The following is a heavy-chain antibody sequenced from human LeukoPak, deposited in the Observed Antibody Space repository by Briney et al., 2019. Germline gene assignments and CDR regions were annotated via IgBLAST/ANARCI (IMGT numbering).Heavy chain of an antibody. D-gene: IGHD3-10*01. V-gene: IGHV3-48*04. Sequence: GGSLRLSCAASGFTFSTYSMNWVRQAPGKGLEWVSYISSGSSTILYADSVKGRFTISRDNAKNSLYLQMNSLRAEDTAVYYCARRYYGPAGYWGQETLVTVSS. CDR2: ISSGSSTI. J-gene: IGHJ4*02. CDR3: ARRYYGPAGY. CDR1: GFTFSTYS.